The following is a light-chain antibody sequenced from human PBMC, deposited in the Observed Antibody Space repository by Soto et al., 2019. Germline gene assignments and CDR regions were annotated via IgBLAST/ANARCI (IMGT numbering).Light chain of an antibody. J-gene: IGKJ1*01. Sequence: EIVLTQSPGTLSLSPGERATLSCRASQSVSSSYLAWYQQKPGQAPRLLIYGASSMATGIPDRFSGSGSGTDFTLTISRLEPEDFAMYYCQQYGSLWTFGQGTKVEIK. V-gene: IGKV3-20*01. CDR2: GAS. CDR1: QSVSSSY. CDR3: QQYGSLWT.